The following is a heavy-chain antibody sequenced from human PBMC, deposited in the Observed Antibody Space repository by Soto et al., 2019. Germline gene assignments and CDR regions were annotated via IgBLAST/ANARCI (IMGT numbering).Heavy chain of an antibody. V-gene: IGHV4-59*08. J-gene: IGHJ3*02. CDR3: ARVPRGSGDAFDI. Sequence: PSETLSLTCTVSGGSISSYYRSWIRQPPGKGLEWIGYIYYSGSTNYNPSLKSRVTISVDTSKNQFSLKLSSVTAADTAVYYCARVPRGSGDAFDIWGQGTMVTVS. CDR2: IYYSGST. CDR1: GGSISSYY. D-gene: IGHD1-1*01.